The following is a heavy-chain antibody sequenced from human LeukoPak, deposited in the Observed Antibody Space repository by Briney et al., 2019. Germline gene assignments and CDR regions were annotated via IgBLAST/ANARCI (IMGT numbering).Heavy chain of an antibody. CDR1: GXDFSTYC. J-gene: IGHJ4*02. D-gene: IGHD5-24*01. V-gene: IGHV5-51*01. CDR2: IYPGGSET. CDR3: ARASRDGYNQNFDH. Sequence: PGESLKISYKGLGXDFSTYCNAWVRQRPGKGLEWMGIIYPGGSETRYDPSFQGQVTISADRSTSTAYLQRSSLRASDTAMYYCARASRDGYNQNFDHWGQGTLVTVSS.